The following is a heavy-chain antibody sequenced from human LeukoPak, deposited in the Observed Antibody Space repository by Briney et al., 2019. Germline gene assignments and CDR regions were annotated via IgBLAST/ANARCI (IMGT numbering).Heavy chain of an antibody. CDR1: GFTFSSYW. CDR2: IKQDGSEK. CDR3: ARDSSGYFYYYGMDV. V-gene: IGHV3-7*01. D-gene: IGHD3-22*01. J-gene: IGHJ6*02. Sequence: GGSLRLSCAASGFTFSSYWMSWVRQAPGKGLEWVANIKQDGSEKYYVDSVKGRFTISRDNAKNSLYLQMNSLRAEDTAAYYCARDSSGYFYYYGMDVWGQGTTVTVSS.